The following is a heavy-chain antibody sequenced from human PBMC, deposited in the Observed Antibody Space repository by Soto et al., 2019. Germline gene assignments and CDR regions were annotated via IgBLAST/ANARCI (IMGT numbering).Heavy chain of an antibody. V-gene: IGHV2-5*02. CDR1: GFSLSTSGVG. D-gene: IGHD3-10*01. CDR2: IYWDDDK. Sequence: QITLKESGPTLVKPTQTLTLTCTFSGFSLSTSGVGVGWIRQPPGKALEWIALIYWDDDKRYSPSLKSRLTITKDSSKTQVVLTMTNMDPLDTATYYCAHRGSRSGPDWYFDLWGRGTLVTVSS. J-gene: IGHJ2*01. CDR3: AHRGSRSGPDWYFDL.